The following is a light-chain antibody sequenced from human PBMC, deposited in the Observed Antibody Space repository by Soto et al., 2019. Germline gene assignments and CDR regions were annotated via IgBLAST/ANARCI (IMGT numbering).Light chain of an antibody. J-gene: IGKJ3*01. CDR2: AAS. CDR1: QSVSSSF. V-gene: IGKV3-20*01. CDR3: QQHGSSVFN. Sequence: EIVLTQSPGTLSLSPGERATLSCRASQSVSSSFLAWYQQKPGQAPRLLIYAASRRATGIPDRFSGSGSGTDFTLTISRLEPEDFAVYYCQQHGSSVFNFGPGTKVDIK.